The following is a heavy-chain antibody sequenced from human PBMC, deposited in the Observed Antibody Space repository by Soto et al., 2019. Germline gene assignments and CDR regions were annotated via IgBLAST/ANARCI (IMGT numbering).Heavy chain of an antibody. CDR2: ISWNSGSI. CDR1: GFTFDDYA. J-gene: IGHJ6*02. CDR3: AKALGLAAAGYYYGMDV. D-gene: IGHD6-13*01. V-gene: IGHV3-9*01. Sequence: EVQLVESGGGLVQPGRSLRLSCAASGFTFDDYAMHWVRQAPGKGLEWVSGISWNSGSIGYADSVKGRFTISRDNAKNSLYLQMNSLKAEDTALYYCAKALGLAAAGYYYGMDVWGPGTTVTVSS.